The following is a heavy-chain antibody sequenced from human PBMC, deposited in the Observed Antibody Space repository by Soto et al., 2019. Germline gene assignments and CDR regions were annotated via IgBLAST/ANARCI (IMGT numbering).Heavy chain of an antibody. D-gene: IGHD2-2*02. J-gene: IGHJ5*02. V-gene: IGHV4-39*01. CDR2: IYYSGST. CDR1: GGSISSSSYY. CDR3: ARHLRVVPAAIAWFDP. Sequence: SETLSLTCTVSGGSISSSSYYWGWIRQPPGKGLEWIGSIYYSGSTYYNPSLKSRVTISVDTSKNQFSLKLSSVTAADTAVYYCARHLRVVPAAIAWFDPWGQGTLVTVSS.